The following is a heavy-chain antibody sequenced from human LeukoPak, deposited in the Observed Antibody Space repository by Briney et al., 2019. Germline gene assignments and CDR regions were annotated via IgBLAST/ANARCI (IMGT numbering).Heavy chain of an antibody. CDR3: ARDTMTTVTTGYYYGMDV. CDR1: GYTFTGYY. J-gene: IGHJ6*02. V-gene: IGHV1-2*02. Sequence: ASVKLSCNASGYTFTGYYMHWVRHAPGQGLEWMGWINPNSGGTNYAQKFQGRVTMTRDTSISTAYMELSRLRSDDTAVYYCARDTMTTVTTGYYYGMDVWGQGTTVTVSS. D-gene: IGHD4-17*01. CDR2: INPNSGGT.